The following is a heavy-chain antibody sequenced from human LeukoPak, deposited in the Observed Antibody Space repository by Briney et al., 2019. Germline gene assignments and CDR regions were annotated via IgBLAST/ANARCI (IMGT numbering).Heavy chain of an antibody. CDR1: GGSISSYY. V-gene: IGHV4-59*01. Sequence: SETLSLTCTVSGGSISSYYWSWLRQPPGKGLEYIGYTHYSGATNYNPSLKSRVTISLDTSGNQFSLKLSSVTAADTAVYYCAREVRGWGNRAFDIWGQGTMVTVSS. D-gene: IGHD3-10*01. CDR2: THYSGAT. CDR3: AREVRGWGNRAFDI. J-gene: IGHJ3*02.